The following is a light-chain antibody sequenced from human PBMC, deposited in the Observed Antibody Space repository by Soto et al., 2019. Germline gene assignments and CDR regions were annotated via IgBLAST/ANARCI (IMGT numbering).Light chain of an antibody. V-gene: IGLV2-23*02. CDR2: EVT. CDR3: CSYAGNSEV. CDR1: SGDVGGYNL. Sequence: QSVLTQPASVSGSPGQSITIPCTGTSGDVGGYNLVSWYQQHPGKAPKLMIYEVTERPSGFSNRFSGSKSGNTASLTISGLQPDDEADYYCCSYAGNSEVFGTGTKLTVL. J-gene: IGLJ1*01.